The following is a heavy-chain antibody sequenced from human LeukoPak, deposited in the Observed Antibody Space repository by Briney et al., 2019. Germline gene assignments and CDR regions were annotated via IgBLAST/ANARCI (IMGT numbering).Heavy chain of an antibody. CDR2: ISYSGSS. J-gene: IGHJ3*02. Sequence: SETLSLTCTFSRGSISSRSFYWGCIRQPPGKGLEWIGSISYSGSSYYNPSLKSRVTISADTSKNQFSLKLSSVTAADTAVYYCARSRDSSGYSADAFDTWGQGTLVTVS. V-gene: IGHV4-39*01. D-gene: IGHD3-22*01. CDR1: RGSISSRSFY. CDR3: ARSRDSSGYSADAFDT.